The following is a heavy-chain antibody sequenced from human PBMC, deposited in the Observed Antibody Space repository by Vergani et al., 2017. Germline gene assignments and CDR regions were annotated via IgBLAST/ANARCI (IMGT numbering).Heavy chain of an antibody. CDR1: GVTITSRSYY. CDR2: IYDNGNT. J-gene: IGHJ6*02. Sequence: QLQLQESGPGLVKPSETLSLTCAVSGVTITSRSYYWGWIRQSPGKGLEWIGSIYDNGNTYYNPSLKSRVAISVDTSKNQVSLNLGSVTSADTAVYYCARNRAIELAGRMHYYYAIDVWGQGTTVTVSS. D-gene: IGHD5-24*01. CDR3: ARNRAIELAGRMHYYYAIDV. V-gene: IGHV4-39*01.